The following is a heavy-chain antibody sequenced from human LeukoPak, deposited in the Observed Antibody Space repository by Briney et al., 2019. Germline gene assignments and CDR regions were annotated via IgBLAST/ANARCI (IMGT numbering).Heavy chain of an antibody. CDR3: ARVLGGATHYLDY. Sequence: SETLSLTCTVSGGSISSYYWSWIRQPPGKGLEWIGYIYYSGSTNYNPSLKSRVTILVDTSKNQFSLKLSSVTAADTAVYYCARVLGGATHYLDYWGQGTLVTVSS. CDR1: GGSISSYY. J-gene: IGHJ4*02. D-gene: IGHD1-26*01. V-gene: IGHV4-59*01. CDR2: IYYSGST.